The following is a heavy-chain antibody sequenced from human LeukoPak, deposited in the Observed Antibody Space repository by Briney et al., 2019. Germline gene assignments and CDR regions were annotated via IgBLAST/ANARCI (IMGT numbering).Heavy chain of an antibody. V-gene: IGHV3-23*01. Sequence: PGRSLRLSCAASGFSFSSYAMHWVRQAPGKGLEWVSTTSAGGSSTYYADSVKGRFTISRDNSKNTFYLQMNSLRAEDTALYYCARGSVSSWYKYYFDYWGQGTLVTVSS. CDR2: TSAGGSST. J-gene: IGHJ4*02. CDR3: ARGSVSSWYKYYFDY. CDR1: GFSFSSYA. D-gene: IGHD6-13*01.